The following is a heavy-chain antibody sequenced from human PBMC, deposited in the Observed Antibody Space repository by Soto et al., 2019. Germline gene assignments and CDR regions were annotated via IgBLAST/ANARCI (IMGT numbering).Heavy chain of an antibody. CDR2: VNHSGST. D-gene: IGHD6-13*01. V-gene: IGHV4-34*01. CDR1: GGSFNNYH. Sequence: LSLTCAVDGGSFNNYHWTWIRQPPGKGLEWIGEVNHSGSTNYNPSLKSRVTILVDTSKNQFSLNLSSVTAADTAVYYCARGRGIAAAGPAAYYYGLDGWGQGTTVTVSS. J-gene: IGHJ6*01. CDR3: ARGRGIAAAGPAAYYYGLDG.